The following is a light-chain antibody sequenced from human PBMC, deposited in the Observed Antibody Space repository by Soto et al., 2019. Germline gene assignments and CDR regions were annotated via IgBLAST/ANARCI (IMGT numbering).Light chain of an antibody. V-gene: IGKV4-1*01. J-gene: IGKJ1*01. CDR3: QQYYSTPRT. Sequence: DIVMTQSPDSLAVSLGERATINCKSSQSVLYSSNNKNYLAWYQQKPGQPPKLLISWASTRESGVPDRFSGSGSWTDFTLTISSLQAEDVAVYYCQQYYSTPRTFGQGTKVEIK. CDR1: QSVLYSSNNKNY. CDR2: WAS.